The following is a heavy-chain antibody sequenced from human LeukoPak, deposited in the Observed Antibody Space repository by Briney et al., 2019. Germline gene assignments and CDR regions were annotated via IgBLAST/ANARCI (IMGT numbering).Heavy chain of an antibody. CDR1: GFTFSSYW. V-gene: IGHV3-7*03. CDR2: IKEDGSEK. CDR3: ARGHYGMDV. J-gene: IGHJ6*02. Sequence: PGGSLRLSCAASGFTFSSYWMSWVRQAPGKGLNWVANIKEDGSEKYYLDSVKGRFTISRDNAKNSLYLQMNSLRAEDTAVYYCARGHYGMDVWGQGTTVTVSS.